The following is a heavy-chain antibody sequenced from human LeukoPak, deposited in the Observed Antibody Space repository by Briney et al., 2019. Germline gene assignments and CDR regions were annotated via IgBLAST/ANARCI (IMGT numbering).Heavy chain of an antibody. V-gene: IGHV3-33*06. D-gene: IGHD2-15*01. CDR3: AKAFGGGYCSGASCPYYYGLDV. CDR2: IWYDGSNK. J-gene: IGHJ6*02. Sequence: GRSLRLSCAASGFTFSSYGMHWVRQAPGKGLEWVAVIWYDGSNKYYADSVKGRFTISRDNSKNTVYLQMNSLRAEDTAVYYCAKAFGGGYCSGASCPYYYGLDVWGQGTTVTVSS. CDR1: GFTFSSYG.